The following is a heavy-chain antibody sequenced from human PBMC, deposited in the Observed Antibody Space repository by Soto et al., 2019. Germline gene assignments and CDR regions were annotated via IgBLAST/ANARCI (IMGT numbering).Heavy chain of an antibody. CDR2: INNGGGT. D-gene: IGHD6-19*01. Sequence: GASVKVSCKASRSTFTNFYLHWVRQAPGQRPEWMGWINNGGGTIYAQKFQGRLTVTRDTSITTAYMELSRLSSDDTAFYYCATSSDWSPLLDYWGQGTLVTVSS. CDR1: RSTFTNFY. J-gene: IGHJ4*02. CDR3: ATSSDWSPLLDY. V-gene: IGHV1-2*02.